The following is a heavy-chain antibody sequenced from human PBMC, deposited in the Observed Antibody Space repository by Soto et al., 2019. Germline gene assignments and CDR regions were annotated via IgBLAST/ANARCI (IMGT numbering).Heavy chain of an antibody. J-gene: IGHJ4*02. V-gene: IGHV4-4*02. D-gene: IGHD2-21*01. Sequence: QVQLQESGPGLVKPSGTLSLTCAVSGGSISSSNWWSWVRQPPGKGLEWIGDIYHSGSTSYNPSLKSRVTTAVDKSKNQFSRKLNSVTAADTAVYYCAKDVRWGYYWGQGTLVTVSS. CDR2: IYHSGST. CDR3: AKDVRWGYY. CDR1: GGSISSSNW.